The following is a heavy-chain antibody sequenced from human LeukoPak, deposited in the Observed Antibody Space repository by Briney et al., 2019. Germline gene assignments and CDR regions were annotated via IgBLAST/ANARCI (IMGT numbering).Heavy chain of an antibody. J-gene: IGHJ5*02. Sequence: PGGSLRLSCAASGFAFNNYGMHWVRQAPGKGLEWVAFIRYDGVNNYYADSVKGRFTISRDISKNTLYLQMNSPRAVDTAVYYCAKAPGIAARPWVFDPWGQGTLVTVSS. V-gene: IGHV3-30*02. CDR3: AKAPGIAARPWVFDP. D-gene: IGHD6-6*01. CDR1: GFAFNNYG. CDR2: IRYDGVNN.